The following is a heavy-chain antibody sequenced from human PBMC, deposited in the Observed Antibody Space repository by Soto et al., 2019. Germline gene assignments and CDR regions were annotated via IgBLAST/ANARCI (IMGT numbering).Heavy chain of an antibody. J-gene: IGHJ4*02. D-gene: IGHD3-10*01. CDR2: ISHSGRT. CDR1: GFTFSDYA. V-gene: IGHV3-23*01. CDR3: AKGFSSGSGTYFGSLHY. Sequence: GGSLRLCCAVSGFTFSDYAMTWVRQAPGKGLEWVSVISHSGRTYYADSVKGRFIISRDNSKNTLFLQMNSLRAEDTAVYYCAKGFSSGSGTYFGSLHYWGQGTLVTVSS.